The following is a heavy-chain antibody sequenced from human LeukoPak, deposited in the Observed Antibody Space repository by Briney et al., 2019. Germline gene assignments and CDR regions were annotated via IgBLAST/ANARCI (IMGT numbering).Heavy chain of an antibody. D-gene: IGHD3-10*01. CDR2: INPNSGGT. V-gene: IGHV1-2*02. CDR3: ARDQDYYGSGSPFDY. CDR1: GYTFTVYY. Sequence: ASVKVSCKASGYTFTVYYMHWVRQAPGQGLEWMGWINPNSGGTNYAQKFQGRVTMTRDTSISTAYMELSRLRSDDTAVYYCARDQDYYGSGSPFDYWGQGTLVTVSS. J-gene: IGHJ4*02.